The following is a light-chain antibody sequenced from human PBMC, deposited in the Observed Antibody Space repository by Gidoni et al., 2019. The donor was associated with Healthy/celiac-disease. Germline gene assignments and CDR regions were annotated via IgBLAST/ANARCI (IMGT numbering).Light chain of an antibody. Sequence: EIVLTQSPATLSLSPGERATLSCRASQSVSSYLAWYQQKPGQAPRLLIYDASNRATGIPARFSGSGSETDFTLTISSLEPEVFAVYYCQQRSNWPPYTFGQGTKLEIK. CDR2: DAS. J-gene: IGKJ2*01. V-gene: IGKV3-11*01. CDR3: QQRSNWPPYT. CDR1: QSVSSY.